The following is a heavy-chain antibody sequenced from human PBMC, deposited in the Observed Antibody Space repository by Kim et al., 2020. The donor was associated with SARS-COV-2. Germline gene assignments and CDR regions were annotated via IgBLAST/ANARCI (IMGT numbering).Heavy chain of an antibody. V-gene: IGHV1-69*02. J-gene: IGHJ6*02. D-gene: IGHD5-12*01. CDR3: ASGPAGGHEYYRMDV. Sequence: SVKVSCKASGDTFSGYNGINWVRQAPGQGLEWMGRITPINGKKNYPQSLQDRVTITADASTTTAYMVMSSLRAEDTALYYCASGPAGGHEYYRMDVWG. CDR1: GDTFSGYN. CDR2: ITPINGKK.